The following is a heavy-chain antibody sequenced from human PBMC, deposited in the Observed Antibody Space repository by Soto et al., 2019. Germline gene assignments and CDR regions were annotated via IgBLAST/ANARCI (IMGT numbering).Heavy chain of an antibody. CDR1: GGAFSSYA. J-gene: IGHJ4*02. Sequence: SVQVSWKASGGAFSSYAISWVRQAPGQGLEWMGGIIPIFGTANYAQKFQGRVTITADKSTSTAYMELSSLRSEDTAVYYCADRTRDGYNDYWGQGTLVTVSS. CDR2: IIPIFGTA. V-gene: IGHV1-69*06. CDR3: ADRTRDGYNDY. D-gene: IGHD5-18*01.